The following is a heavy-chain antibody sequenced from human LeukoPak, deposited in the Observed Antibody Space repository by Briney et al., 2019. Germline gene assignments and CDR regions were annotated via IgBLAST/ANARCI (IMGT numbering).Heavy chain of an antibody. CDR1: GFTFNIYA. Sequence: GGSLRLSCAASGFTFNIYAMHWVRQAPGKGLEWVAVTSYDGGIKYYADSVKGRFTISRDNSKNTLYLQMNSLRAEDTAVYYCAKEIVVVITPRRYFDYWGQGTLVTVSS. CDR2: TSYDGGIK. V-gene: IGHV3-30*07. CDR3: AKEIVVVITPRRYFDY. J-gene: IGHJ4*02. D-gene: IGHD3-22*01.